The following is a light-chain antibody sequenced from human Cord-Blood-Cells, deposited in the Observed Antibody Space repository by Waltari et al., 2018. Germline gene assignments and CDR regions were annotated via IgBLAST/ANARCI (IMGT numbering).Light chain of an antibody. J-gene: IGLJ2*01. V-gene: IGLV2-8*01. Sequence: QSALSQPPSASGSPGQSVTISCTGTSSDVGGYNYVSWYQQHPGKAPKLMIYEVSKRPSGVPARFSGSKSGHTSSLTVSGLQAEDEAAYYCSSYAGSNNVVFGGGTKLTVL. CDR3: SSYAGSNNVV. CDR1: SSDVGGYNY. CDR2: EVS.